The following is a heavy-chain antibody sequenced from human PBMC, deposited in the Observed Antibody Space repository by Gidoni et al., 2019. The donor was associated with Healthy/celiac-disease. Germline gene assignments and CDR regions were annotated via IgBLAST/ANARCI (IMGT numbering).Heavy chain of an antibody. Sequence: QVQLVESGGGVVQPGRSRTLPCAASGFTSSSDAMHWVRQAPGKGLEWVAVISYDGSNKYYADSVKGRFTISRDNSKNTLYLQMNSLRAEDTAVYYCASPYRWYFSVGDAFDIWGQGTMVTVSS. J-gene: IGHJ3*02. V-gene: IGHV3-30*04. CDR2: ISYDGSNK. D-gene: IGHD3-3*01. CDR3: ASPYRWYFSVGDAFDI. CDR1: GFTSSSDA.